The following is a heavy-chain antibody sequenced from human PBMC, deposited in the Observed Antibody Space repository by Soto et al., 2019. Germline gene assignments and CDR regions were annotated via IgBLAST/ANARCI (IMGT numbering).Heavy chain of an antibody. D-gene: IGHD3-22*01. CDR3: ARVPYYYDSSGYRRYYYGMDV. J-gene: IGHJ6*02. V-gene: IGHV3-21*01. CDR1: GFTFSSYS. CDR2: ISSSSSYI. Sequence: EVQLVESGGGLVKPGGSLRLSCAASGFTFSSYSMNWVRQAPGKGLEWVSSISSSSSYIYYADSVKGRFTISRDNAKNSLNLQMNSLRAEDTAVYYCARVPYYYDSSGYRRYYYGMDVWGQGTTVTVSS.